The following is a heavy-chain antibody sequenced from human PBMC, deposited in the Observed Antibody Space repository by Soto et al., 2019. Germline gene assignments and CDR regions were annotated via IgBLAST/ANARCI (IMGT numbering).Heavy chain of an antibody. CDR3: AKDRRAGGNYGFYSDF. V-gene: IGHV3-23*01. CDR1: GFTFSSYG. J-gene: IGHJ4*02. Sequence: VGSLRLSCAASGFTFSSYGMTWVRQAPGKGLEWVSFSSATGAGTYYADSVKGRFNISRDNSKNSLYLQMNSLRADDTAVYYCAKDRRAGGNYGFYSDFWGQGALVTVSS. D-gene: IGHD1-7*01. CDR2: SSATGAGT.